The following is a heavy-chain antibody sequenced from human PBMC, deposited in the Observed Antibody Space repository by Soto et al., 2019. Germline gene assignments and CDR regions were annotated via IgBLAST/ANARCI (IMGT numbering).Heavy chain of an antibody. CDR3: ARDREIAAAGSPYYFDY. Sequence: QVQLVESGGGVVQPGRSLRLSCAASGFTFSSYGMHWVRQAPGKGLEWVAVIWYDGSNKYYADSVKGRFTISRDNSKNMLYLQMNSLRAEDTAVYYCARDREIAAAGSPYYFDYWGQGTLVTVSS. CDR2: IWYDGSNK. CDR1: GFTFSSYG. D-gene: IGHD6-13*01. V-gene: IGHV3-33*01. J-gene: IGHJ4*02.